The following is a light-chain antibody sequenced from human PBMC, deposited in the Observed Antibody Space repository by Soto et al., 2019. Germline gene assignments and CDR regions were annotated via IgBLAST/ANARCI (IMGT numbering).Light chain of an antibody. CDR2: GAS. V-gene: IGKV3-20*01. J-gene: IGKJ1*01. Sequence: ETVLTQSQGTLSLSPGERATLSCRASQRVSSIYLAWYQQKPGQAPRLLIYGASDRATGIPDRFSGSGSGTDFTLTISRLEPEDFAVYYCHQYYISPCTFGQGTKVEIK. CDR1: QRVSSIY. CDR3: HQYYISPCT.